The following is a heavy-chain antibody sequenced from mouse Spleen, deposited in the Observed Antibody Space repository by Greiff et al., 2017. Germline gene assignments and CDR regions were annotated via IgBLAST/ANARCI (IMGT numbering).Heavy chain of an antibody. CDR2: INPNNGGT. J-gene: IGHJ4*01. D-gene: IGHD2-1*01. CDR1: GYTFTDYN. CDR3: ASLYGNYLGMDY. Sequence: VQLKESGPELVKPGASVKMSCKASGYTFTDYNMHWVKQSHGKSLEWIGYINPNNGGTSYNQKFKGKATLTVNKSSSTAYMELRSLTSEDSAVYYCASLYGNYLGMDYWGQGTSVTVSS. V-gene: IGHV1-22*01.